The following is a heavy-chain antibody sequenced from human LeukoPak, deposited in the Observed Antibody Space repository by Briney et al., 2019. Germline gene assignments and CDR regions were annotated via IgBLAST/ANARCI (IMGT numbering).Heavy chain of an antibody. D-gene: IGHD6-13*01. V-gene: IGHV3-30*18. Sequence: PGGSLRLSCAASGFTFSSYGMHRVRQAPGKGLEWVAVISYDGSNKYYADSVKGRFTISRDNSKNTLYLQMNSLRAEDTAVYYCAKPPDSSSWYYFDYWGQGTLVTVSS. CDR2: ISYDGSNK. J-gene: IGHJ4*02. CDR3: AKPPDSSSWYYFDY. CDR1: GFTFSSYG.